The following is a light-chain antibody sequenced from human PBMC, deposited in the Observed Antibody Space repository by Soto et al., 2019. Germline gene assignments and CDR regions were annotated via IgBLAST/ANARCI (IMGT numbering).Light chain of an antibody. V-gene: IGKV3-20*01. CDR1: QSVRSAY. CDR3: QHYGGSPLT. Sequence: EIVLTQSPGTLSLSPGESATLSCRASQSVRSAYLAWYQQKPGQAPRLLIYGASSRATGIPDRFSGSGSGTDFTLTISKLEPEDFVVYYCQHYGGSPLTFGGGTKVEIK. CDR2: GAS. J-gene: IGKJ4*01.